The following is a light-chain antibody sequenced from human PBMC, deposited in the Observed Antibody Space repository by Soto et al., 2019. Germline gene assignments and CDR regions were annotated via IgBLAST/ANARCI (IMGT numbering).Light chain of an antibody. V-gene: IGKV3D-20*01. CDR1: QSVSSSY. J-gene: IGKJ5*01. CDR3: QQYSSSPIT. CDR2: DAS. Sequence: EIVLTQSPATLSLSPGERATLSCGASQSVSSSYLAWYQQKPGLAPRLLIYDASSRATGIPDRFSGSGSGTHIHLTLSTLEPEDCAVYYCQQYSSSPITFGQGTRLEIK.